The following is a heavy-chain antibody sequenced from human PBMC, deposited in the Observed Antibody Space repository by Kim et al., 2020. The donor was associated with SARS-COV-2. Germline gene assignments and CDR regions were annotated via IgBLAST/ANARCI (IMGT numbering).Heavy chain of an antibody. J-gene: IGHJ4*02. Sequence: GGSLRLSCAASGFTFSSYALSWVRQALGKGLEWVSSVSGSGDNAFYADSVRGRFTISRDNSKNTVYMQMTSLRAEDTAIYYCVKGPTTKVTTDWGQGTLVTVSS. CDR2: VSGSGDNA. CDR3: VKGPTTKVTTD. V-gene: IGHV3-23*01. CDR1: GFTFSSYA. D-gene: IGHD4-17*01.